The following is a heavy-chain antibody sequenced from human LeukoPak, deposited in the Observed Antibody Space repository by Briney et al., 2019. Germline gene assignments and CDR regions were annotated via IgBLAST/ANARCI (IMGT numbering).Heavy chain of an antibody. V-gene: IGHV3-53*01. CDR2: SYSGGSS. Sequence: PGGSQRLSCAASGFTVSSNYMSWVRQAPGKGLEWVSVSYSGGSSYYADSVKGRFTISRDNSKNTLYLQMNTLRAEDTAVYFCAREEHYRRYFALWGRGTLVTVSS. CDR3: AREEHYRRYFAL. CDR1: GFTVSSNY. D-gene: IGHD3-16*02. J-gene: IGHJ2*01.